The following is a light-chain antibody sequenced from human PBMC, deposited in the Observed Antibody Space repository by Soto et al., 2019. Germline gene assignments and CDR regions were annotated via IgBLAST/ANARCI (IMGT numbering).Light chain of an antibody. V-gene: IGKV3-15*01. J-gene: IGKJ2*01. CDR3: QQYNHWPPYT. CDR1: QTVNVN. CDR2: GAS. Sequence: EVVLTQSPATLSLSPGERATLSCRASQTVNVNLAWHQQKPGQAPRLLIYGASTRAAGVPARFTGSGSGTDLTLTISSLQSDDFAVYYCQQYNHWPPYTFGQGTKLEIK.